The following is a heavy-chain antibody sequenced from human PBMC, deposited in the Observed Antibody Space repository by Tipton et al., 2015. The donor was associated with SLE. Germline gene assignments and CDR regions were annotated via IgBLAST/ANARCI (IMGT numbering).Heavy chain of an antibody. Sequence: TLSLTCTVSGGSISRHYWSWIRRPPGKALEWIEYINYSGSTNYNPSLKSRVTMSVDTSKNQFSLKLSSVTAADTAVYYCARRRGSSWYEDYFDYWGQGTLVTVSS. CDR1: GGSISRHY. J-gene: IGHJ4*02. V-gene: IGHV4-59*11. CDR2: INYSGST. CDR3: ARRRGSSWYEDYFDY. D-gene: IGHD6-13*01.